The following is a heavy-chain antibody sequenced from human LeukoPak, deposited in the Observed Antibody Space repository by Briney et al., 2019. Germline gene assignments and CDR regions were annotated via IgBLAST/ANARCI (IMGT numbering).Heavy chain of an antibody. Sequence: ASVKVSCKASGYTFTGYYMHWARQAPGQGLEWMGRINPNSGGTNYAQKFQGRVTMTRDTSISTAYMELSRLRSDDTAVYYCAREGDFWSGSDYWGQGTLVTVSS. J-gene: IGHJ4*02. D-gene: IGHD3-3*01. CDR3: AREGDFWSGSDY. CDR2: INPNSGGT. V-gene: IGHV1-2*06. CDR1: GYTFTGYY.